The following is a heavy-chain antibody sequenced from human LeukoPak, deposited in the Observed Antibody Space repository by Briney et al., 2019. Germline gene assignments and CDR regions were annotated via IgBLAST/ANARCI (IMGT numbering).Heavy chain of an antibody. CDR1: GYTFTGYY. J-gene: IGHJ4*02. CDR2: INPNSGGT. CDR3: ARGGYSSSWYPGGVDY. Sequence: ASVKVSCTASGYTFTGYYMHWVRQAPGQGLEWMGWINPNSGGTNYAQKFQGRVTMTRDTSISTAYMELSRLRSDDTAVYYCARGGYSSSWYPGGVDYWGQGTLVTVSS. V-gene: IGHV1-2*02. D-gene: IGHD6-13*01.